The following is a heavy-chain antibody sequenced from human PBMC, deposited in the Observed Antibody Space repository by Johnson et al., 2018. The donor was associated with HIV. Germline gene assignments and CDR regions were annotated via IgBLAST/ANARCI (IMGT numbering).Heavy chain of an antibody. Sequence: QVQLVESGGGVVQPGRSLRLSCAASRFTVSSYGMHWVRQAPGKGLEWVAVISYDGNKRYYADSVKGRFTISRDNSKNKLYLQMNSLRTEDTAVYYCARDLPHDYGVGYAFDIWGQGTMVTVSS. CDR2: ISYDGNKR. D-gene: IGHD4-17*01. J-gene: IGHJ3*02. V-gene: IGHV3-30*03. CDR3: ARDLPHDYGVGYAFDI. CDR1: RFTVSSYG.